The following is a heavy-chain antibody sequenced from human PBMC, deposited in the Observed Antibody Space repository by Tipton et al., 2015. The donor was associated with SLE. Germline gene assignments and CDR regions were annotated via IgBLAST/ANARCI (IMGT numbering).Heavy chain of an antibody. CDR3: ARGGVDIVAAIKWYFAL. Sequence: TLSLTCTVSGGSISSSSYYWGWIRQPPGKGLEWIGSIYYSGSTYYNPSLKSCVTISVDTSKNQLLLKLSPVTAADTAVYYCARGGVDIVAAIKWYFALWGRGTLVTVSS. J-gene: IGHJ2*01. CDR2: IYYSGST. D-gene: IGHD5-12*01. CDR1: GGSISSSSYY. V-gene: IGHV4-39*06.